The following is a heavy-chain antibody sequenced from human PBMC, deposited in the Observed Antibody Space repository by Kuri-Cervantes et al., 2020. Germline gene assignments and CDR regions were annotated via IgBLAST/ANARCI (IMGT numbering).Heavy chain of an antibody. D-gene: IGHD6-13*01. Sequence: ASVKVSCKASGYTFTGYYMHWVRQAPGQGLEWMGIINPSGGSTSYAQKFQGRVTMTRDMSISTAYMELSRLRSDDTAVYYCARVGSSSWYYYYGMDVWGQGTTVTVSS. CDR1: GYTFTGYY. V-gene: IGHV1-46*01. CDR2: INPSGGST. J-gene: IGHJ6*02. CDR3: ARVGSSSWYYYYGMDV.